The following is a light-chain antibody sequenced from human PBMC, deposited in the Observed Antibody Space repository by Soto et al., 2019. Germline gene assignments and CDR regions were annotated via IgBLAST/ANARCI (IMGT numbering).Light chain of an antibody. J-gene: IGLJ2*01. Sequence: QSALTQPASVSGSPGQSITISCTGTSSDVGGYNYVSWYQQHPGKAPKLMIYDVSNRPSGVSNRFSGSKSGNTASLPISGLQDQDEDDYYCSSYTRDSNHDVVFGGGTKINVL. CDR1: SSDVGGYNY. CDR2: DVS. V-gene: IGLV2-14*01. CDR3: SSYTRDSNHDVV.